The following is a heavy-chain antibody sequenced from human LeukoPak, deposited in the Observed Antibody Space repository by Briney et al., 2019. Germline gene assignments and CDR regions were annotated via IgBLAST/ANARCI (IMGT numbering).Heavy chain of an antibody. V-gene: IGHV3-30*03. CDR3: ARGLVGATNYFDY. D-gene: IGHD1-26*01. CDR1: GFTFSDYY. CDR2: ISYDGSNK. J-gene: IGHJ4*02. Sequence: GGSLRLSCAASGFTFSDYYMSWIRQAPGKGLEWVAVISYDGSNKYYADSVKGRFTISRDNSKNTLYLQMNSLRAEDTAVYYCARGLVGATNYFDYWGQGTLVTVSS.